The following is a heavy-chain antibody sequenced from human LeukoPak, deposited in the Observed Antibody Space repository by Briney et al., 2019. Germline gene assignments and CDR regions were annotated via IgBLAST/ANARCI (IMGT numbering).Heavy chain of an antibody. CDR1: GGSIIIYY. J-gene: IGHJ3*02. CDR3: ARPTHNDGRAFDI. D-gene: IGHD1-1*01. Sequence: SETLSLTCTVSGGSIIIYYWSWIRQSPGKGLEWIGQIHSSGSANYNPSLKSRVTISVDTSKNQFSLKLSSVTAADTAVYYCARPTHNDGRAFDIWGQGTMVTVSS. V-gene: IGHV4-4*09. CDR2: IHSSGSA.